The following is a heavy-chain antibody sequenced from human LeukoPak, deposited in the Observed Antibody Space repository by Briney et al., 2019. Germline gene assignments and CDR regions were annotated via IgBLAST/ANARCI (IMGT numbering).Heavy chain of an antibody. V-gene: IGHV1-18*01. CDR1: GYTFTSYG. Sequence: VASVKVSCKASGYTFTSYGISWVRQAPGQGLEWMGWISAYNGNTNYAQKLQGRVTMTTDTSTSTAYMELRSLRSDDTAVYYCARGPAYYYDGSGYSAHLDYWGQGTLVTVSS. J-gene: IGHJ4*02. CDR2: ISAYNGNT. D-gene: IGHD3-22*01. CDR3: ARGPAYYYDGSGYSAHLDY.